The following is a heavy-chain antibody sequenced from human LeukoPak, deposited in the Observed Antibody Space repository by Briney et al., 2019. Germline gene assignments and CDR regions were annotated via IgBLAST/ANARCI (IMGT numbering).Heavy chain of an antibody. D-gene: IGHD2-2*02. CDR1: GFTSSNYA. CDR3: AKEIRYCSGSSCYNFDY. CDR2: ISGSGAGT. J-gene: IGHJ4*02. Sequence: GGSLRLSCTASGFTSSNYAMTWVRQAPGKGLEWVSSISGSGAGTYYADSVKGRFTISRDNSKNTLYLQMNSLRAEDTAIYYCAKEIRYCSGSSCYNFDYWGQGTLVTVSS. V-gene: IGHV3-23*01.